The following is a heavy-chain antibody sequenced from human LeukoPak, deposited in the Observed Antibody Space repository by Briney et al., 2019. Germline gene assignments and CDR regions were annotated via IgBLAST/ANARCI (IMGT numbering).Heavy chain of an antibody. CDR2: ICYSGST. CDR3: AREMVAAAGAFDI. D-gene: IGHD6-13*01. CDR1: GGSISSYY. Sequence: PSETLSLTCTVSGGSISSYYWSWIRQPPGKGLEWIGYICYSGSTNYNPSLKSRVTISVDTSKNQFSLKLSSVTAADTAVYYCAREMVAAAGAFDIWGQGTMVTVSS. V-gene: IGHV4-59*01. J-gene: IGHJ3*02.